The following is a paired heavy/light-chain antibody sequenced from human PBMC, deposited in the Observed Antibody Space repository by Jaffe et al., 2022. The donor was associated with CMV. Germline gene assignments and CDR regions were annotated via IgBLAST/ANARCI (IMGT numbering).Heavy chain of an antibody. J-gene: IGHJ3*02. V-gene: IGHV3-7*03. Sequence: ELQLVESGGGLVQPGGSLRLSCTVSGFTFNTYWMSWVRQAPGKGLEWVAKINEDGSVKGYVDSVKGRFTISRDNGENSLYLQMKSLRAEDTAVYYCVRDGGNGHHWAFDIWGQGTMVTVSP. CDR3: VRDGGNGHHWAFDI. CDR1: GFTFNTYW. D-gene: IGHD3-16*01. CDR2: INEDGSVK.
Light chain of an antibody. J-gene: IGKJ2*01. CDR3: MQGPHWPVT. V-gene: IGKV2-30*01. CDR2: KVS. CDR1: QSLVYSDGNTY. Sequence: DIVMTQSPLSLPVTLGQPASISCRSSQSLVYSDGNTYLNWFQQRPGQSPRRLIYKVSDRDSGVPERFSGSGSATDFTLKISRVEAEDVGVYYCMQGPHWPVTFGQGTKLEIK.